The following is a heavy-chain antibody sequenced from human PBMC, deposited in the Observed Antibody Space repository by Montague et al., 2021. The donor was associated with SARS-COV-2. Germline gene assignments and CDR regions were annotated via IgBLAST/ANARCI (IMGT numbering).Heavy chain of an antibody. CDR3: ARKALVTGTFDL. CDR1: GDSVSSTTAA. J-gene: IGHJ3*01. Sequence: CAISGDSVSSTTAAWNWIRQSPSRGLEWLGRTYYRSKWYNEYPVXVKSRVSISAETSKNQFSLQLNSVSPEDTAVYYCARKALVTGTFDLWGQGTVVTVSS. CDR2: TYYRSKWYN. D-gene: IGHD2-21*02. V-gene: IGHV6-1*01.